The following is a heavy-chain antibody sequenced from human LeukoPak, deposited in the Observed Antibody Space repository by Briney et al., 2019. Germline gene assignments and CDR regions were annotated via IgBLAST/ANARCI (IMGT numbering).Heavy chain of an antibody. Sequence: SVKVSCKASGGTFTSYGINWVRQAPGLGLEWMARIIPVVGILNYAQRFQGRVTITADNSTSTVYVELSSLRSEDTAVYYCARVSWGSGDFYWGQGTLVTVSS. V-gene: IGHV1-69*04. CDR3: ARVSWGSGDFY. CDR2: IIPVVGIL. J-gene: IGHJ4*02. D-gene: IGHD2-15*01. CDR1: GGTFTSYG.